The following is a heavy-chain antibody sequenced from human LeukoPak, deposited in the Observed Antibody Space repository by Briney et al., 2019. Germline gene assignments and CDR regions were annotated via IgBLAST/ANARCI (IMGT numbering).Heavy chain of an antibody. CDR3: AKVGDYGEPIDY. V-gene: IGHV3-30*18. D-gene: IGHD4-17*01. Sequence: GRSLRLSCAASGFTFSSYGMHWVRQAPGKGLEWVAVISYDGSNKYYADSVKGRFTISRDNSMNTLYVQMNSLRAEDTAVYYCAKVGDYGEPIDYWGQGTLVTVSS. CDR1: GFTFSSYG. CDR2: ISYDGSNK. J-gene: IGHJ4*02.